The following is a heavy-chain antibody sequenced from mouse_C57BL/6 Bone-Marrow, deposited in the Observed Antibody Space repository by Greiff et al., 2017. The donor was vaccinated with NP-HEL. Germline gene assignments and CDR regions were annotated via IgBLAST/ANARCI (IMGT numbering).Heavy chain of an antibody. Sequence: QVHVKQPGAELVMPGASVKLSCKASGYTFTSYWMHWVKQRPGQGLEWIGEIDPSDSYTNYNQKFKGKSTLTVDKSSSTAYMQLSSLTSEDSAVYYCAREGDYYGSSLDYWGQGTTLTVSS. CDR1: GYTFTSYW. CDR3: AREGDYYGSSLDY. V-gene: IGHV1-69*01. J-gene: IGHJ2*01. D-gene: IGHD1-1*01. CDR2: IDPSDSYT.